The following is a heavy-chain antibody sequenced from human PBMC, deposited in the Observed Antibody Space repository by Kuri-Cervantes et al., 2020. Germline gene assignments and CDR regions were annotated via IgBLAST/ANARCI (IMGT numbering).Heavy chain of an antibody. CDR1: GYTLTELS. J-gene: IGHJ6*02. CDR3: ATVYGSGRRNYYYGMDV. D-gene: IGHD3-10*01. CDR2: FDPEDGET. Sequence: GESLKISCKVSGYTLTELSMHWVRQAPGKGLEWMGGFDPEDGETIYAQKFQGRVTMTEDTSTDTAYMELSSLRSEDTAVYCCATVYGSGRRNYYYGMDVWGQGTTVTVSS. V-gene: IGHV1-24*01.